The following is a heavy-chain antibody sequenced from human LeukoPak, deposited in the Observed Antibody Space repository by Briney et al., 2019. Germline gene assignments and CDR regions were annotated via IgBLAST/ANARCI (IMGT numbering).Heavy chain of an antibody. Sequence: LGASVKVSCKASGYTFTSYGISWVRQAPGQGLEWMGWINPNSGGTNYAQKFQGRVTMTRDTSISTAYMELSRLRSDDTAVYYCARGLGWFVVVPAAIFDYWGQGTLVTVSS. D-gene: IGHD2-2*01. CDR3: ARGLGWFVVVPAAIFDY. J-gene: IGHJ4*02. CDR2: INPNSGGT. V-gene: IGHV1-2*03. CDR1: GYTFTSYG.